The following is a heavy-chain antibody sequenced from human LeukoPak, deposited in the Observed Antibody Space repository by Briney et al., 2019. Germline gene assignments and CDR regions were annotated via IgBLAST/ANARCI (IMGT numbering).Heavy chain of an antibody. Sequence: SETLSLTCTVSGGSSSSSRYYWGWIRQPPGKGLEWIGSIYYSGSTYYNPSLKSRVAISVDTSKNQFSLKLSSVTAADTAVYYCARHPYQLLWLSWFDPWGQGTLVTVSS. CDR3: ARHPYQLLWLSWFDP. V-gene: IGHV4-39*01. D-gene: IGHD2-2*01. CDR1: GGSSSSSRYY. CDR2: IYYSGST. J-gene: IGHJ5*02.